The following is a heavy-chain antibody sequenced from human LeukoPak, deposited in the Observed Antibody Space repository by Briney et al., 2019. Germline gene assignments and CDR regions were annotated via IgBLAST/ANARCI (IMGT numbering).Heavy chain of an antibody. CDR1: GFIFSSYS. V-gene: IGHV3-21*01. D-gene: IGHD5-24*01. CDR3: ARVQRGEMATFDY. J-gene: IGHJ4*02. CDR2: ISSSSTYI. Sequence: GGSLRLFCAASGFIFSSYSMNWVRHAPGEGLEWVSSISSSSTYIHYADSLKGRVTISRDNARNSLYLQIDSLRVEDTAVYYCARVQRGEMATFDYWGQGTLVTVSS.